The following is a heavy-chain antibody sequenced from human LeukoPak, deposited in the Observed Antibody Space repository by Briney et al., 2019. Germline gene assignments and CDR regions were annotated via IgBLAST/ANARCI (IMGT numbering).Heavy chain of an antibody. CDR1: GGSISSYY. CDR2: IYYSGST. J-gene: IGHJ6*02. V-gene: IGHV4-59*01. CDR3: ARGLEYYYYYYAMDV. D-gene: IGHD1-1*01. Sequence: SETLSLTCTVSGGSISSYYWSWIRQPPGEGLEWIGYIYYSGSTNYNPSLKSRVTISVDTSKNQFSLKLSSVTVADTAVYYCARGLEYYYYYYAMDVWGQGTTVTVSS.